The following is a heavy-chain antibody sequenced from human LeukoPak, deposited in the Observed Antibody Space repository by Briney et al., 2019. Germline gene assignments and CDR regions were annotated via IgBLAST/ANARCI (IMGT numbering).Heavy chain of an antibody. Sequence: ASVKVSCKASGYTFSSYGISWVRQAPGQGLEWMAWISAYNGKTNYARKFRGRVTMTTDTSTSTAYMELRSLRSDDTAIYYCARTWIQLFTPDFDLWGQGTLVTVSS. D-gene: IGHD5-18*01. V-gene: IGHV1-18*01. CDR1: GYTFSSYG. CDR2: ISAYNGKT. CDR3: ARTWIQLFTPDFDL. J-gene: IGHJ4*02.